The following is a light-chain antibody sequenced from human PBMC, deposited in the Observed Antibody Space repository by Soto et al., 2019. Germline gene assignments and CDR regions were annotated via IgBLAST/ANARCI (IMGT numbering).Light chain of an antibody. CDR3: QQYYSTLHT. V-gene: IGKV4-1*01. J-gene: IGKJ2*01. CDR1: QSVLYSSDNNNY. CDR2: WAS. Sequence: DIVMTQSPDSLAVSLGERATINCKSSQSVLYSSDNNNYLAWYQQKPGQPPKLLIHWASTRESGVPDRFSGSGSGTDFTLTISSLQAEDVAVYYCQQYYSTLHTFGQGTKLEIK.